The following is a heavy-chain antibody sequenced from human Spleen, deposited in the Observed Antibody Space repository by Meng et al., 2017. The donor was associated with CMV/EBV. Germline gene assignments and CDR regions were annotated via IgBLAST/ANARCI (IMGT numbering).Heavy chain of an antibody. Sequence: TFSSYAMHWVRQAPGKGLEWVAVISYDGSNKYYADSVKGRFTISRDNSKNTLYLQMNSLRAEDTAVYYCARTDTRQMYSGSYSVLAYWGQGTLVTVSS. CDR1: TFSSYA. V-gene: IGHV3-30*04. CDR3: ARTDTRQMYSGSYSVLAY. CDR2: ISYDGSNK. J-gene: IGHJ4*02. D-gene: IGHD1-26*01.